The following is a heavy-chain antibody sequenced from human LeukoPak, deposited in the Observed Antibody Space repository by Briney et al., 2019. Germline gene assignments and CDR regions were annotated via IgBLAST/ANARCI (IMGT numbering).Heavy chain of an antibody. CDR2: SYYSGST. D-gene: IGHD6-6*01. J-gene: IGHJ3*02. Sequence: PSQTLSLTCTVSGGSISSGGYYWSWIRQHPGKGLEYIGYSYYSGSTDYNPSLKSRVTISVDTSNQFSLMLTSVTAADTAVYYCARQSIAARRAFDIWGQGTMVTVSS. CDR3: ARQSIAARRAFDI. CDR1: GGSISSGGYY. V-gene: IGHV4-31*03.